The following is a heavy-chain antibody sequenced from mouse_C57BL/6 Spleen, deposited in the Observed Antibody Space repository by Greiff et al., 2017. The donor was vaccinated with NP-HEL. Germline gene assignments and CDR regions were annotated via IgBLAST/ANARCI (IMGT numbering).Heavy chain of an antibody. Sequence: EVQRVESGGGLVKPGGSLKLSCAASGFTFSDYGMHWVRQAPEKGLEWVAYISSGSSTIYYADTVKGRFTISRDNAKNTLFLQMTSLRSEDTAMYYCARRDYDDDEDAMDYWGQGTSVTVSS. J-gene: IGHJ4*01. V-gene: IGHV5-17*01. CDR3: ARRDYDDDEDAMDY. CDR2: ISSGSSTI. CDR1: GFTFSDYG. D-gene: IGHD2-4*01.